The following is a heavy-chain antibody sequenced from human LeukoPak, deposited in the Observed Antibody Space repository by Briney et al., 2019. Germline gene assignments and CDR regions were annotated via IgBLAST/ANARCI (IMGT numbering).Heavy chain of an antibody. CDR3: AKSPYYDSSGYYREYYFDY. D-gene: IGHD3-22*01. Sequence: GGSLGLSCAASGFTFSSYAMSWVRQAPGKGLEWVSAISGSGGSTYYADSVKGRFTISRDNSKNTLYLQMNSLRAEDTAVYYCAKSPYYDSSGYYREYYFDYWGQGTLVTVSS. CDR1: GFTFSSYA. J-gene: IGHJ4*02. V-gene: IGHV3-23*01. CDR2: ISGSGGST.